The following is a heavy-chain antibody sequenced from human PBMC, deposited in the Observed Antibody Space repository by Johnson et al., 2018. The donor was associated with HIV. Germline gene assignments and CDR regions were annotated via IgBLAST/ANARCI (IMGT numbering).Heavy chain of an antibody. V-gene: IGHV3-30-3*01. CDR1: GFTFSSYA. CDR3: ARENSSGYHDAFDI. D-gene: IGHD3-22*01. CDR2: ISYDGSNK. J-gene: IGHJ3*02. Sequence: QVQLVESGGGEVQPGRSLRLSCAASGFTFSSYAMHWVRQAPGKGLEWVAVISYDGSNKYYAYSVKGRFTISRDNSKNTLYLQMNSLRAEDTAVYYCARENSSGYHDAFDIWGQGTLVTVSS.